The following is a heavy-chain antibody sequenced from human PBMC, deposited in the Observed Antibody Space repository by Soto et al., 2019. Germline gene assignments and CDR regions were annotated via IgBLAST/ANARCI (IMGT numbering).Heavy chain of an antibody. V-gene: IGHV4-38-2*01. CDR1: GYSISSGYY. D-gene: IGHD3-16*01. CDR2: VYLSGVT. Sequence: PSETLSLTCAVSGYSISSGYYWGWIRQSPGKGLEWIGSVYLSGVTYFNPSLKSRVTISVDTSKNQFSLKLSSVTAADTAVYYCASKRGDYLDYWGRGALVTVSS. J-gene: IGHJ4*02. CDR3: ASKRGDYLDY.